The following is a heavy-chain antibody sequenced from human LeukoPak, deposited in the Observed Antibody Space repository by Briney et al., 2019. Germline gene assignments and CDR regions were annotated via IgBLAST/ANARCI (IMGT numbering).Heavy chain of an antibody. V-gene: IGHV4-34*01. D-gene: IGHD2-2*01. Sequence: KASETLSLTCAVYGGSFSGYYWSWIRQPPGKGLEWIGEINHSGSTNYNPSLKSRVTISVDTSKNQFSLMLSSVTAADTAVYYCARVEKDIVVVPAARWFDPWGQGTLVTVSS. J-gene: IGHJ5*02. CDR3: ARVEKDIVVVPAARWFDP. CDR2: INHSGST. CDR1: GGSFSGYY.